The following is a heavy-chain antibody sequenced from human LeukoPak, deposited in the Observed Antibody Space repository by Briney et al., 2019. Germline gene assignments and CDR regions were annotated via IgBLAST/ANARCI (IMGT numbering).Heavy chain of an antibody. V-gene: IGHV3-30-3*01. J-gene: IGHJ4*02. CDR3: ARAPYDSSGYCSCYFDY. CDR1: GFTFNSYA. Sequence: GGSLRLSCAASGFTFNSYAMHWVRQAPGKGLEWVAVISYDGSNKYYADSVKGRFTISRDNSKNTLYLQMNSLRAEDTAAYYCARAPYDSSGYCSCYFDYWGQGTLVTVSS. CDR2: ISYDGSNK. D-gene: IGHD3-22*01.